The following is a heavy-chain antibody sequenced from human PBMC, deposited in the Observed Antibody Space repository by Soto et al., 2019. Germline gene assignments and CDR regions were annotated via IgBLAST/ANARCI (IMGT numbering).Heavy chain of an antibody. CDR1: GFTFSSYW. Sequence: GGSLRLSCAASGFTFSSYWMHWVRQAPGKGLVWVSRINSDGSTTIYADSVKGRFTISRDDAKNTLYLQMSGLRAEDTAVYYCTRVSFIGHCSSTNCWGAFDVWGQGTMVTVSS. J-gene: IGHJ3*01. V-gene: IGHV3-74*01. D-gene: IGHD2-2*01. CDR2: INSDGSTT. CDR3: TRVSFIGHCSSTNCWGAFDV.